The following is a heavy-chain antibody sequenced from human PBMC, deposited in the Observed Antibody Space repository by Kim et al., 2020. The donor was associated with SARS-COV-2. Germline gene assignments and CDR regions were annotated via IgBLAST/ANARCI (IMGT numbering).Heavy chain of an antibody. V-gene: IGHV3-72*01. CDR1: GFTLSDYF. CDR2: SRHRPRNYTT. J-gene: IGHJ5*02. Sequence: GGSLRLSCAASGFTLSDYFMDWVRQVPGKGLEWIGRSRHRPRNYTTEYAASVPGRFTVSSDDSKTSLHLLMTSLRTEDTAVYYCVRGHKSFALWGEGTLVTVSA. CDR3: VRGHKSFAL.